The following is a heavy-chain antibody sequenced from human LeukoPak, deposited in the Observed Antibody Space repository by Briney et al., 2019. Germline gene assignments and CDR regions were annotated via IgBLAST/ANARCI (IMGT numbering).Heavy chain of an antibody. J-gene: IGHJ4*02. V-gene: IGHV3-53*01. CDR1: GVTLRSYA. Sequence: GGSLRLSCAASGVTLRSYAMSWVRRAPGKGLEWVSVIYGGDSTYYADSVRGRFTISRDNSKNTLYLQMNNLRVEDTAVYYCARGGQSYGSGSYYSYYFDSWGQGTLVTVSS. D-gene: IGHD3-10*01. CDR3: ARGGQSYGSGSYYSYYFDS. CDR2: IYGGDST.